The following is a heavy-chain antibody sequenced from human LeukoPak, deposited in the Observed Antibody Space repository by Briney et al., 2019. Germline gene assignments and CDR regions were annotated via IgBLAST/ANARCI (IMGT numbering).Heavy chain of an antibody. CDR3: ACSIAVAGEEGYYYYGMDV. Sequence: NPGGSLRLSCAASGFTFSSYSMNWVRQAPGKGLEWVSSISSSSSYIYYADSVKGRFTISRDNAKNSLYLQMNSLRAEDTAVYYCACSIAVAGEEGYYYYGMDVWGQGTTVTVSS. CDR1: GFTFSSYS. J-gene: IGHJ6*02. CDR2: ISSSSSYI. D-gene: IGHD6-19*01. V-gene: IGHV3-21*01.